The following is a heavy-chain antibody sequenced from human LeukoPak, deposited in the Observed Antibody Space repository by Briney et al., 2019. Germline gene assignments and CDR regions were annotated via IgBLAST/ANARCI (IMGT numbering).Heavy chain of an antibody. CDR1: GGSISSSSYY. J-gene: IGHJ4*02. CDR3: AFSSSWGIFDY. CDR2: IYYSGST. V-gene: IGHV4-39*07. D-gene: IGHD6-13*01. Sequence: SETLSLTCTVSGGSISSSSYYWGWIRQPPGKGLEWIGSIYYSGSTYYNPSLKSRVTISVDTSKNQFSLKLSSVTAADTAVYYCAFSSSWGIFDYWGQGTLVTVSS.